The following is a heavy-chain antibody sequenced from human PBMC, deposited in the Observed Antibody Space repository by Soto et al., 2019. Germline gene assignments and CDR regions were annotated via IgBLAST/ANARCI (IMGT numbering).Heavy chain of an antibody. D-gene: IGHD1-1*01. V-gene: IGHV3-30-3*01. CDR3: ARDRLRYNWNDFPYYYYGMDV. CDR1: GFTFSSYA. J-gene: IGHJ6*02. CDR2: ISYDGSNK. Sequence: QVQLVESGGGVVQPGRSLRLSCAASGFTFSSYAMHWVRQAPGKGLEWVAVISYDGSNKYYADSVKGRFTISRDNSKNTLYLQMNSLRAEDKAVYYCARDRLRYNWNDFPYYYYGMDVWGQGTTVTVSS.